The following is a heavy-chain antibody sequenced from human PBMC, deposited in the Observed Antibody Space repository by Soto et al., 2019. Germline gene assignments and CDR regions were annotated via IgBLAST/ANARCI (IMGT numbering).Heavy chain of an antibody. J-gene: IGHJ5*02. V-gene: IGHV4-30-4*01. CDR1: GGSISSGDYY. D-gene: IGHD2-15*01. CDR2: IYYSGST. Sequence: PSETLSLTCTVSGGSISSGDYYWSWIRQPPGKGLEWIGYIYYSGSTYYNPSLKSRVTISVDTSKNQFSLKLSSVTAADTAVYYCARELLRDGNPYNWFEPWGQGTLVTVSS. CDR3: ARELLRDGNPYNWFEP.